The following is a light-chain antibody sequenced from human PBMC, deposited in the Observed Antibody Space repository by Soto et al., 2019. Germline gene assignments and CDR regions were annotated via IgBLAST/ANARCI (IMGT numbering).Light chain of an antibody. CDR1: QGVSSY. CDR3: QQRKSYPLT. CDR2: AAS. V-gene: IGKV1-9*01. J-gene: IGKJ4*01. Sequence: DMQLTQSPSVLSASVGDRVTITCRASQGVSSYLAWFQQKPGKAPKLLIYAASTLQSGVPSRFSGSGSGTEFTLTISSLQPEDFATYYCQQRKSYPLTFGGGTKVDIK.